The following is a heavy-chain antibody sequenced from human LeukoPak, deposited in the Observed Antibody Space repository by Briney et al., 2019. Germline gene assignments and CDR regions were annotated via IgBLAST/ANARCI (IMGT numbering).Heavy chain of an antibody. J-gene: IGHJ4*02. D-gene: IGHD3-10*01. CDR3: ARDRGVPRPYYFDQ. Sequence: SETLSFTCTVPGGSVRSSSYYWGCIRQPPGKGLEWIGSVHYNGSTCYNPSLGGRVIMSIDTSKNQFSLKLTSVTAADTAMYYCARDRGVPRPYYFDQWGQGTLVTVSS. V-gene: IGHV4-39*07. CDR1: GGSVRSSSYY. CDR2: VHYNGST.